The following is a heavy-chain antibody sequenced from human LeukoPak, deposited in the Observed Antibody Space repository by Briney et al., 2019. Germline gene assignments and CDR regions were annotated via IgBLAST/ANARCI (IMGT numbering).Heavy chain of an antibody. D-gene: IGHD3-22*01. CDR3: AREYYYDSSGYYPPHAFDI. J-gene: IGHJ3*02. CDR2: IYYSGST. CDR1: GGSISTYY. V-gene: IGHV4-59*01. Sequence: SETLSLTCTVSGGSISTYYWSWIRQPPGKALEWIGYIYYSGSTNYNPSLKSRVTISVDTSKKQFSLKLSSVTAADTAVYYCAREYYYDSSGYYPPHAFDIWGQGTMVTVSS.